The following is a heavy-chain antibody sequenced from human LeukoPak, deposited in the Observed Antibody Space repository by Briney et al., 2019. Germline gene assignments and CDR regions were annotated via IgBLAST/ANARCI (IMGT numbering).Heavy chain of an antibody. CDR1: GFTVSSNY. J-gene: IGHJ4*02. CDR3: TGQGIVGTTQIFDC. V-gene: IGHV3-53*01. Sequence: GGSLRLSCAASGFTVSSNYMSWVRQAPGKGLEWVSVIYSGGSTYYADSVKGRFTISRDDSKNTAYLQMNSLKTEDTAVYYCTGQGIVGTTQIFDCWGQGTLVTVSS. CDR2: IYSGGST. D-gene: IGHD1-26*01.